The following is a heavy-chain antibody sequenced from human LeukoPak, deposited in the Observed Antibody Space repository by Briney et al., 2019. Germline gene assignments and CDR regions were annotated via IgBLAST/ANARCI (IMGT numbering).Heavy chain of an antibody. J-gene: IGHJ4*03. CDR3: ARDKAHTYGRYFDP. D-gene: IGHD5-18*01. V-gene: IGHV4-4*08. Sequence: SETLSLTCTVSGDAIGTYYWNWIRQTPGKGLEWIGYISSGNTDYNPSLKSRVTISVDTSKNQFSLQLTSVTAADTAVYYCARDKAHTYGRYFDPWSQATLVAVSS. CDR2: ISSGNT. CDR1: GDAIGTYY.